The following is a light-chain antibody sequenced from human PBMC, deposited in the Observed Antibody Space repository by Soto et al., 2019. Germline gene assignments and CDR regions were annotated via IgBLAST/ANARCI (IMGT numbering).Light chain of an antibody. Sequence: QSVLTQPPLVSAAPGQKVTISCSGSSSNIGNNYVFWYQQLPGTAPKLLIYENNKRPSGIPDRFSGSKSGTSATLGITGLQTWDEADYYCGTWDSSLSGVVFGGGTKLTVL. CDR2: ENN. CDR1: SSNIGNNY. V-gene: IGLV1-51*02. J-gene: IGLJ2*01. CDR3: GTWDSSLSGVV.